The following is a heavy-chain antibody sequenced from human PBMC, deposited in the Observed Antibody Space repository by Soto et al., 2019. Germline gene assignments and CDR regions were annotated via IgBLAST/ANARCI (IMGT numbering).Heavy chain of an antibody. CDR3: GPGGGQWLPPN. CDR1: GFTFTNYD. V-gene: IGHV3-23*01. Sequence: PGGSLRLSCAASGFTFTNYDMSWVRQAPGKGLEWVSGISANGGKTYYIDSVKGRFTISRDNSKNTLYLQMNSLRAEDTAVYYCGPGGGQWLPPNWGQGTLVTVSS. D-gene: IGHD6-19*01. J-gene: IGHJ4*02. CDR2: ISANGGKT.